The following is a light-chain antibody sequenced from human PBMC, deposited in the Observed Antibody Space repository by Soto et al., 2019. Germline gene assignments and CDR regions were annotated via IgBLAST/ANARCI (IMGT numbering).Light chain of an antibody. CDR2: DAS. CDR1: QSLSNN. CDR3: QHHSNWLT. Sequence: RATLSAFPREGASLSCRASQSLSNNLAWYQQKPGQAPRLLIYDASRRATGIPARFSGSGSGTDFTLTISSLQPEDFAVYYCQHHSNWLTFGGGTKVDI. V-gene: IGKV3-11*01. J-gene: IGKJ4*01.